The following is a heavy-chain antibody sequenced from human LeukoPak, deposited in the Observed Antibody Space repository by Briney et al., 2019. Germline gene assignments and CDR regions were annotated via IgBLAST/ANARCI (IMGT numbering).Heavy chain of an antibody. CDR1: GFTFTRRW. D-gene: IGHD5-18*01. CDR3: ASDRGYANDY. Sequence: QAGGSLRLSCAASGFTFTRRWMHWVRQAPGKGLVWVSHINDNGGTTTYADSVKGRFTISRDNAKNTLFLQMNSLRVEDTAVYYCASDRGYANDYWGQGTLVTVSS. J-gene: IGHJ4*02. CDR2: INDNGGTT. V-gene: IGHV3-74*01.